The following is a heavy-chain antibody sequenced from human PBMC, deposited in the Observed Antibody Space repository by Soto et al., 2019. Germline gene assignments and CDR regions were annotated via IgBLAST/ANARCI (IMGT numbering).Heavy chain of an antibody. Sequence: ASVKVSCKASGYTFTSYGISWVRQAPGQGLEWMGWINPNSGGTNYAQKFQGWVTMTRDTSISTAYMELSRLRSDDTAVYYCARARHSSGPYYYYYGMDVWGQGTTVTVSS. D-gene: IGHD6-19*01. V-gene: IGHV1-2*04. CDR3: ARARHSSGPYYYYYGMDV. J-gene: IGHJ6*02. CDR1: GYTFTSYG. CDR2: INPNSGGT.